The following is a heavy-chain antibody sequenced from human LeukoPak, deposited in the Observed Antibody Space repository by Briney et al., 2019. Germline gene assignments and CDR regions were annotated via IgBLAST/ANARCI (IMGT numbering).Heavy chain of an antibody. CDR2: IYYSGST. Sequence: SETLSLICTVSGGSISSYYWSWIRQPPGKGLEWIGYIYYSGSTNYNPSLKSRVTISVDTSKNQFSLKLSSVTAADTAVYYCARLSSGWYPTFDYWGQETLVTVSS. D-gene: IGHD6-19*01. CDR3: ARLSSGWYPTFDY. CDR1: GGSISSYY. V-gene: IGHV4-59*08. J-gene: IGHJ4*02.